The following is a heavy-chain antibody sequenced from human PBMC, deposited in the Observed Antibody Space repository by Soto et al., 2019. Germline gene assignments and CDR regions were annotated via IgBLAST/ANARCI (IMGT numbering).Heavy chain of an antibody. Sequence: GGSLRLSCAASGFAFSDYYMTWIRQAPGKGLEWVSCISSSSSVIDYADSVKGRFTVSRDNARNSLYLQMNSLRAEDTAVYYCARDLSWGSNWYYYMDVWGKGTTVTVSS. J-gene: IGHJ6*03. CDR2: ISSSSSVI. D-gene: IGHD7-27*01. V-gene: IGHV3-11*06. CDR1: GFAFSDYY. CDR3: ARDLSWGSNWYYYMDV.